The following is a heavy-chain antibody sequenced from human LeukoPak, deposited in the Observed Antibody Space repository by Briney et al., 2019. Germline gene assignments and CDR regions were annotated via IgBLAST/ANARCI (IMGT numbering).Heavy chain of an antibody. CDR3: ARNVGDYFDY. CDR1: GYTFTRYY. V-gene: IGHV1-46*04. Sequence: ASVNVSCKPSGYTFTRYYMHWLRPAPGQGREWMGIMNRSGGSTSYEQKLQGRVTMTGDTSTSTVYMELSSLRSEDTAVYYCARNVGDYFDYWGQGTLVTVSS. J-gene: IGHJ4*02. CDR2: MNRSGGST.